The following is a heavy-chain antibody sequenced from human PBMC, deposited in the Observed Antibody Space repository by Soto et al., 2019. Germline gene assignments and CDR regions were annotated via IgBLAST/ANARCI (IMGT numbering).Heavy chain of an antibody. V-gene: IGHV4-34*01. D-gene: IGHD1-7*01. CDR1: GGSFSGYY. Sequence: SETLSLTCAVYGGSFSGYYWSWIRQPPGKGLEWIGEINHSGSTNYNPSLKSRVTISVDTSKNQFSLKLSSVTAADTAVYYCARAEGNWNYDYWGQGTRVTVAS. J-gene: IGHJ4*02. CDR3: ARAEGNWNYDY. CDR2: INHSGST.